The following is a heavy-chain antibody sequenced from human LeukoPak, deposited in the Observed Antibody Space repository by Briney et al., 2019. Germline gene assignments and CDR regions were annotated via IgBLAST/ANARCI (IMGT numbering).Heavy chain of an antibody. CDR3: ARQGSYYFIDY. CDR1: GYSLTSYW. D-gene: IGHD1-26*01. Sequence: GESLKISCKGSGYSLTSYWISWERQMPGKGPEWMGSIAPSDSYTTYSPYFQGHVTISADRSISTAYLQWSSLKASDTAMYYCARQGSYYFIDYWGQGTLVTVSS. CDR2: IAPSDSYT. V-gene: IGHV5-10-1*01. J-gene: IGHJ4*02.